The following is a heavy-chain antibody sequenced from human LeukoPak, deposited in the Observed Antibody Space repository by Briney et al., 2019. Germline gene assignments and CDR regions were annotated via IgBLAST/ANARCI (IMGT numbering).Heavy chain of an antibody. V-gene: IGHV3-21*04. CDR1: GFTFSSYS. CDR2: ISGSSSYI. CDR3: ARVGYCSSTSCYASGAFDI. D-gene: IGHD2-2*01. Sequence: GGSLRLSCAASGFTFSSYSMSWVRQAPGKGLEWVSSISGSSSYIYYADSMKGRFTISRDNAKNSLYLQMNSLRAEDTAVYYCARVGYCSSTSCYASGAFDIWGQGTMVTVSS. J-gene: IGHJ3*02.